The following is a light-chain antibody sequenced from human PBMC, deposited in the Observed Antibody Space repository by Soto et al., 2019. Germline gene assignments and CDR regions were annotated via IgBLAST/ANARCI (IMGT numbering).Light chain of an antibody. V-gene: IGKV3-15*01. J-gene: IGKJ1*01. CDR1: QSVNNF. CDR3: QQYNNWPPGT. CDR2: GAS. Sequence: EIVMKQSPATLSVSPGERATLSSRARQSVNNFLAWYQQKPGQAPRLLIYGASTRATGIPARFSGSGSGTEFTLTISSLQSEDFAVYYCQQYNNWPPGTFGQGTKVEIK.